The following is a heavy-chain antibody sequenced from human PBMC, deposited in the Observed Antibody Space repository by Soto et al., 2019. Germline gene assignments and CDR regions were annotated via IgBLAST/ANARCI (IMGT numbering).Heavy chain of an antibody. CDR3: AASIFYYGMDV. J-gene: IGHJ6*02. Sequence: GESLKISCKGSGYTFTYYWIGWVRQMPGKGLEWMGIIYPGDSDTKYNPSLQGQVTISADKSITTTYLQWSSLKASDTAIYYCAASIFYYGMDVWGQGTTVTVSS. V-gene: IGHV5-51*01. CDR2: IYPGDSDT. CDR1: GYTFTYYW.